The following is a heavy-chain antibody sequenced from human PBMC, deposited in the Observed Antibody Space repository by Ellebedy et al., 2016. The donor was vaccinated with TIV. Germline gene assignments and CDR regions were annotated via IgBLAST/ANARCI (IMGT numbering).Heavy chain of an antibody. Sequence: GESLKISXAASGFTLRRYAMSWVRQGQGKGLECVSAISGDSSTTFYADSVKGRFTISRDNSRSTLYLQMNSLRVEDTAVYYCARALFGGHDYWGQGALVTVSS. CDR2: ISGDSSTT. D-gene: IGHD4-23*01. CDR1: GFTLRRYA. J-gene: IGHJ4*02. V-gene: IGHV3-23*01. CDR3: ARALFGGHDY.